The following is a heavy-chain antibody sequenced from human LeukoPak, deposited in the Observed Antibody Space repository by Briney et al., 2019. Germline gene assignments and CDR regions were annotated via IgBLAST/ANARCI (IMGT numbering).Heavy chain of an antibody. CDR3: ARHYGDYLTYFDS. D-gene: IGHD4-17*01. CDR2: IYDADDT. CDR1: GFTFSSYW. Sequence: GGSLRLSCAASGFTFSSYWMSWVRQAPGKGLEWVSIIYDADDTHYADSVKGRFTISRDKSKNTLYLQMNTLRVEDTAVYYCARHYGDYLTYFDSWGQGTLVTVSS. V-gene: IGHV3-53*01. J-gene: IGHJ4*02.